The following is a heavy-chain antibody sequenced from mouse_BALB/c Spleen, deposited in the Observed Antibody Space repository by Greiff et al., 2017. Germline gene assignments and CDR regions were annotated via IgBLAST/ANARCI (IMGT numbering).Heavy chain of an antibody. CDR3: AREYYYAMDY. J-gene: IGHJ4*01. CDR1: GYTFTSYT. Sequence: VQLQQSGAELARPGASVKMSCKASGYTFTSYTMHWVNQRPGQGLEWIGYINPSSGYTNYNQKFKDKATLTADKSSSTAYMQLSSLTSEDSAVYYCAREYYYAMDYWGQGTSVTVSS. V-gene: IGHV1-4*01. CDR2: INPSSGYT.